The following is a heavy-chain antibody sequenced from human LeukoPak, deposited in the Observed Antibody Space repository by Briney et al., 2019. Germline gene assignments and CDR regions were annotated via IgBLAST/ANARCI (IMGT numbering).Heavy chain of an antibody. Sequence: PGGSLRLSCVGSGFTFSTYNMHWVRQAPGKGLEWVSTISSSSSSGSYKYYADSVKGRFTISRDNSKNTLYLQMNSLRAEDTAVYYCARGGSDGSCYFDYWGQGTLVTVSS. CDR2: ISSSSSSGSYK. CDR1: GFTFSTYN. V-gene: IGHV3-21*01. CDR3: ARGGSDGSCYFDY. J-gene: IGHJ4*02. D-gene: IGHD2-15*01.